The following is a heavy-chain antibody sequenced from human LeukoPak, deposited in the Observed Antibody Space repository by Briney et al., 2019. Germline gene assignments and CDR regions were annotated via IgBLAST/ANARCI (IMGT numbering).Heavy chain of an antibody. V-gene: IGHV4-31*03. J-gene: IGHJ6*02. Sequence: SVTLSLTCTVPGGSISSCGYYWRWIRQHPGKGLEWIGDIYYSGSTYYTPSLKSRVTISVDTSKNQFSLKLSSVTAADTAVYYCARANYAYYYHGMDVWGQGTTVTVSS. CDR3: ARANYAYYYHGMDV. CDR2: IYYSGST. D-gene: IGHD1-7*01. CDR1: GGSISSCGYY.